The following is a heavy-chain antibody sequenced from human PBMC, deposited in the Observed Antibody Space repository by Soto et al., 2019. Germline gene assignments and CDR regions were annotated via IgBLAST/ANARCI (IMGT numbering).Heavy chain of an antibody. D-gene: IGHD2-2*01. V-gene: IGHV1-18*01. Sequence: QVQLVQSGAEVKNPGASVKVSCKASGYTFTRYGIGWARQAPGQGLEWMGWINPYNGKTNYAQKVQGRGGINTKKGSTSHTQKVKGLANPTTDPPTTTAYMKLRTVRSNGTARYYLAFVDVYVTPSPQDVWGQGTTVIVSS. CDR1: GYTFTRYG. J-gene: IGHJ6*02. CDR3: TAYMKLRTVRSNGTARYYLAFVDVYVTPSPQDV. CDR2: INPYNGKT.